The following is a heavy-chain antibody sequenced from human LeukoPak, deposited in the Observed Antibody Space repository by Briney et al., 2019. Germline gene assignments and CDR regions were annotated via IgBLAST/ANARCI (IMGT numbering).Heavy chain of an antibody. CDR3: VSSYCSGGSCYSASGY. V-gene: IGHV3-74*01. Sequence: GGSLRLSCAASGFTFSSYAMSWVRQAPGKGLEWVSRINNDGSSTSYADSVKGRFTISRDNAKNTLYLQMNSLRAEDTAVYYCVSSYCSGGSCYSASGYWGQGTLVTVSS. J-gene: IGHJ4*02. CDR1: GFTFSSYA. CDR2: INNDGSST. D-gene: IGHD2-15*01.